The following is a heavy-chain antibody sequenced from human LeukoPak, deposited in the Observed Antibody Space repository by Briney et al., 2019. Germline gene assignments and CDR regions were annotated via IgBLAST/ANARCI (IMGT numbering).Heavy chain of an antibody. J-gene: IGHJ5*02. CDR1: GFTFSSYE. V-gene: IGHV3-48*03. CDR2: ISSSGSTI. CDR3: ARLGSSGWA. D-gene: IGHD6-19*01. Sequence: GGSLRLSCAASGFTFSSYEMNWVRQAPGKGLEWVSYISSSGSTIYYADSVKGRFTISRDNSKNTLLLQMNSLRAEDTAVYYCARLGSSGWAWGQGTLVTVSS.